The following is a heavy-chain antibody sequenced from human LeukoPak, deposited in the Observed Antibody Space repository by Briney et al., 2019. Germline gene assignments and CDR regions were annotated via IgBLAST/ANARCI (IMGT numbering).Heavy chain of an antibody. CDR1: GFTFSNYG. V-gene: IGHV3-21*01. J-gene: IGHJ6*03. D-gene: IGHD4-23*01. Sequence: TGGSLRLSCAASGFTFSNYGMNWVRQAPGKGLEWVSSISSSSSYIYYADSVKGRFTISRDNAKNSLYLQMNSLRAEDTALYYCARDGDTVLTRGYYYYMDVWGKGTTVTVSS. CDR3: ARDGDTVLTRGYYYYMDV. CDR2: ISSSSSYI.